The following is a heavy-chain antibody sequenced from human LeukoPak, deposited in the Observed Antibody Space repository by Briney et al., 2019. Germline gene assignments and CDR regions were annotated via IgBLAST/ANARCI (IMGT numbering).Heavy chain of an antibody. CDR3: AKDRGLRFLEWLSDEFDY. CDR2: IRYDGSNK. CDR1: GFTFSSYG. J-gene: IGHJ4*02. Sequence: GGSLRLSCAASGFTFSSYGMHWVRQAPGKGVEGVAFIRYDGSNKYYADSVKGRFTISRDNSKNTLYLQMNSLRAEDAAVYYCAKDRGLRFLEWLSDEFDYWGQGTLVTVSS. D-gene: IGHD3-3*01. V-gene: IGHV3-30*02.